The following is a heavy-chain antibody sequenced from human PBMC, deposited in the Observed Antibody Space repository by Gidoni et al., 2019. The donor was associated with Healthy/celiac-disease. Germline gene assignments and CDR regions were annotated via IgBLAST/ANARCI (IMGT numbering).Heavy chain of an antibody. CDR2: TSSSSTI. J-gene: IGHJ4*02. CDR3: AARDVSGYDIIFDY. D-gene: IGHD5-12*01. V-gene: IGHV3-48*01. CDR1: GFTFSSYS. Sequence: EVQLVESGGGLVQPGGSLRLSCAASGFTFSSYSMNWVRQAPGKGLEWVSYTSSSSTIYYADSVKGRFTISRDNAKNSLYLQMNSLRAEDTAVYYCAARDVSGYDIIFDYWGQGTLVTVSS.